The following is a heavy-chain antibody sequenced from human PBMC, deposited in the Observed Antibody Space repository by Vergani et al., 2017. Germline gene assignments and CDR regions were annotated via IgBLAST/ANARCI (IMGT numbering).Heavy chain of an antibody. CDR2: ISSSSSYI. J-gene: IGHJ4*02. V-gene: IGHV3-21*01. Sequence: EVQLVESGGGLVKPGGSLRLSCAASGFTFSSYSMNWVRQAPGKGLEWVSSISSSSSYIYYADSVKGRFTISRDNAKNSLYLQMNSLRAEDTAVYYCARGVMGNWNDPPGFDYWGQGTLVTVSS. D-gene: IGHD1-1*01. CDR1: GFTFSSYS. CDR3: ARGVMGNWNDPPGFDY.